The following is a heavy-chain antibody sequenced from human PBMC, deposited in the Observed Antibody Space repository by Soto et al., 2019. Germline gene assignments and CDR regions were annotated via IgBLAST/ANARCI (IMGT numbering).Heavy chain of an antibody. CDR2: INHSGST. CDR3: ARGSRIAAVRRVYFDY. J-gene: IGHJ4*02. D-gene: IGHD6-13*01. CDR1: GGSFSGYY. Sequence: QVQLQQWGAGLLKPSETLSLTCAVYGGSFSGYYWNWIRQPPGQGLELIGEINHSGSTNYNPSLKSRVTISLDTSENQFSLKLSSVIAAYTAVYYCARGSRIAAVRRVYFDYWGQGTLVTVSS. V-gene: IGHV4-34*01.